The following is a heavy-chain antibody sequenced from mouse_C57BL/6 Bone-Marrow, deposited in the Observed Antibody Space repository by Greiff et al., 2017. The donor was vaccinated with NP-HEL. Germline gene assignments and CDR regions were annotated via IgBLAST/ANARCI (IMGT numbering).Heavy chain of an antibody. CDR2: ISSGGSYT. CDR1: GFTFSSYG. CDR3: ARHNYGSSFLYYFDY. D-gene: IGHD1-1*01. J-gene: IGHJ2*01. Sequence: EVQRVESGGDLVKPGGSLKLSCAASGFTFSSYGMSWVRQTPDKRLEWVATISSGGSYTYYPDSVKGRFTISRDNAKNTLYLQMSSLKSEDTAMYYCARHNYGSSFLYYFDYWGQGTTLTVSS. V-gene: IGHV5-6*01.